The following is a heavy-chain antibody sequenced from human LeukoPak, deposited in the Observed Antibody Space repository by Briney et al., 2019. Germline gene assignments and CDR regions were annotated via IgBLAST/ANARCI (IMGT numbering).Heavy chain of an antibody. Sequence: PSETLSLTYTVSGGSISSYYWSWIRQPPGKGLEGVGYIYYSWSTNYNPSLKSRVTISVDTSKNQFSLKLSSVTAADTAVYYCAVSGVDAFDIWGQGTMVTVSS. V-gene: IGHV4-59*01. CDR3: AVSGVDAFDI. D-gene: IGHD3-3*01. CDR2: IYYSWST. CDR1: GGSISSYY. J-gene: IGHJ3*02.